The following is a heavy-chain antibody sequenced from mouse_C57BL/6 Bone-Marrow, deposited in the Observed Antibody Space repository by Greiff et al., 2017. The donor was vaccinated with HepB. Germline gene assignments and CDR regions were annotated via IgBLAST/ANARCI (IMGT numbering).Heavy chain of an antibody. Sequence: QVQLKQSGPGLVQPSQSLSITCTVSGFSLTSYGVHWVRQSPGKGREWLGVIWSGGSTDYNDAFISRLSISKYNSKSQVFFKMNSMQADDTAIYYCARNAFRSSPFDYWGQGTTLSVSS. CDR1: GFSLTSYG. J-gene: IGHJ2*01. D-gene: IGHD1-1*01. CDR2: IWSGGST. CDR3: ARNAFRSSPFDY. V-gene: IGHV2-2*01.